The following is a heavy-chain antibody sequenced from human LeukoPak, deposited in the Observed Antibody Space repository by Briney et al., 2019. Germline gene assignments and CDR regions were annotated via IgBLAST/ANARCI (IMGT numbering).Heavy chain of an antibody. Sequence: GASVKVSCKASGGTFSSYAISRVRQAPGQGLGWMGRIIPIFGTANYAQKFQGRVTITTDESTSTAYMELSSLRSEDTAVYYCARVVAARPYNWFDPWGQGTLVTVSS. J-gene: IGHJ5*02. CDR2: IIPIFGTA. V-gene: IGHV1-69*05. D-gene: IGHD6-6*01. CDR3: ARVVAARPYNWFDP. CDR1: GGTFSSYA.